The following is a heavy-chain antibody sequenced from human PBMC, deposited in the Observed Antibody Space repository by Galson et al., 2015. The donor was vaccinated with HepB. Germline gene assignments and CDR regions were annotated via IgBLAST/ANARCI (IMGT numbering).Heavy chain of an antibody. V-gene: IGHV3-30-3*01. CDR1: GFTFSNYV. CDR3: ARADYCGGDCYSYFYYGMDV. Sequence: SLRLSCAASGFTFSNYVMHSVRQAPGKGLEWVAVISYDGSNKYYADSVKGRFTLSRDNSKNTVYLQMNSLRAEDTAVYYCARADYCGGDCYSYFYYGMDVSGQGSEVTASS. J-gene: IGHJ6*02. D-gene: IGHD2-21*02. CDR2: ISYDGSNK.